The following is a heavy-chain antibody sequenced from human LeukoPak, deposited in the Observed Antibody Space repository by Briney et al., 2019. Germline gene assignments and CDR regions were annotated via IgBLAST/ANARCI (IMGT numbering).Heavy chain of an antibody. CDR2: ISYDGSNK. CDR1: GFTFGDYS. V-gene: IGHV3-30*18. D-gene: IGHD2-15*01. CDR3: AKGLGYCSGGSCSGGMDV. Sequence: GGSLRLSCLGFGFTFGDYSMSWVRQAPGKGLEWVAVISYDGSNKYYADSVKGRFTISRDNSKNTLYLQMNSLRAEDTAVYYCAKGLGYCSGGSCSGGMDVWGQGTTVTVSS. J-gene: IGHJ6*02.